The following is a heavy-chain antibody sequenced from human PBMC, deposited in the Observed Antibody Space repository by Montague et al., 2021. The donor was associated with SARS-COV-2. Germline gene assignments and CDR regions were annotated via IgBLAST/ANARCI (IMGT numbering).Heavy chain of an antibody. Sequence: SETLSLTCTVSGGSISRSTSSWAWIRQPPGKGLEWIGSISYTGSTYYNPSLKSRVTISVDTSRNQFSLRLSSLTAADTSAYYCARLPLVSSWSRAAGYYYYGMDVCGQGTTGTVYS. D-gene: IGHD6-13*01. CDR3: ARLPLVSSWSRAAGYYYYGMDV. J-gene: IGHJ6*02. CDR1: GGSISRSTSS. V-gene: IGHV4-39*01. CDR2: ISYTGST.